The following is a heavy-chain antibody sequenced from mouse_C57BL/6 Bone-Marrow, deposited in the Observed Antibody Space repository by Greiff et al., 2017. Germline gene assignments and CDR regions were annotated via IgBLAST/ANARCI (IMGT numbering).Heavy chain of an antibody. Sequence: QVQLKQPGAELVKPGASVKLSCKASGYTFTSYWMHWVKQRPGQGLEWIGMIHPNSGSTNYNEKFKSKATLTVDKSSSTAYMQLSSLTSEDSAVYYCARDWGRYWYFDVWGTGTTVTVSS. V-gene: IGHV1-64*01. J-gene: IGHJ1*03. CDR3: ARDWGRYWYFDV. CDR2: IHPNSGST. CDR1: GYTFTSYW.